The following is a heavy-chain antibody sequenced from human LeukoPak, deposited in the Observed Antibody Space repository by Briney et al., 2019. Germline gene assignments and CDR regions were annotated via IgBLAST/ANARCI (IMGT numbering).Heavy chain of an antibody. Sequence: PGRSLRLSCAVSGFTFSNYGMVWARQAPGKGLEWVALISKDGSKKHYADSVKGRFTVSRDNSKSTLYLQMDSLSAEDTAVYYCATAGTGSYPRWGQGTLVTVSS. CDR1: GFTFSNYG. V-gene: IGHV3-30*03. CDR2: ISKDGSKK. J-gene: IGHJ4*02. CDR3: ATAGTGSYPR. D-gene: IGHD1-1*01.